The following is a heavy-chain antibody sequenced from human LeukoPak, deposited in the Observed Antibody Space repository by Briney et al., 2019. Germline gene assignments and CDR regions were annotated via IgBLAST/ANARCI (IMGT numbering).Heavy chain of an antibody. CDR2: IYTSGST. J-gene: IGHJ4*02. CDR1: GGSISSSDYY. CDR3: ARRSSVGAFDY. V-gene: IGHV4-61*02. Sequence: SETLSLTCTVSGGSISSSDYYWSWIRQPAGKGLEWIGRIYTSGSTNYNPSLKSRVTMSVDTSKNQFSLKLSSVTAADTAVYYCARRSSVGAFDYWGQGTLVTVSS. D-gene: IGHD1-26*01.